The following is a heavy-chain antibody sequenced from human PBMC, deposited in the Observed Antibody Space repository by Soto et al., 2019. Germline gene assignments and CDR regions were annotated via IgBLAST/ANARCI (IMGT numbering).Heavy chain of an antibody. V-gene: IGHV4-30-2*01. J-gene: IGHJ3*02. CDR3: ARVSRQYYYDSSGFSDAFDI. Sequence: TLSLTCAVSGGSISSGGYSWSWIRQPPGKGLEWIGYIYHSGSTYYNPSLKSRVTISVDRSKNQFSPKLSSVTAADTAVYYCARVSRQYYYDSSGFSDAFDIWGQGTMVTVSS. D-gene: IGHD3-22*01. CDR1: GGSISSGGYS. CDR2: IYHSGST.